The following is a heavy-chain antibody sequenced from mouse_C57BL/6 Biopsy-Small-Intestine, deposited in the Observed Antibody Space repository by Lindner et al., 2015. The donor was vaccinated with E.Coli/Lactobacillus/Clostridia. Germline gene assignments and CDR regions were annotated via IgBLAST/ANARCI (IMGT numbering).Heavy chain of an antibody. D-gene: IGHD3-3*01. CDR1: GYTFTDYT. J-gene: IGHJ2*01. CDR3: ARHERGWVFDY. Sequence: VQLQESGVELVKPGTSVKLSCKASGYTFTDYTIHWIKLMSGQGLEWIGWFYPGSGDIVYNEKFKDRATLTADKSSSTVYMELSRSTSEDSAVYFCARHERGWVFDYWGQGTVLTVSS. CDR2: FYPGSGDI. V-gene: IGHV1-62-2*01.